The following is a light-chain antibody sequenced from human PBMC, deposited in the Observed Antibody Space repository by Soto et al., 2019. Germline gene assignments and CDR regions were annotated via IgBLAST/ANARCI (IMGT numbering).Light chain of an antibody. CDR2: DAS. CDR1: QSVSSY. Sequence: EIVLTQSPATLSLSPGERATLSCRASQSVSSYLAWYQQKPGQAPSLLIYDASNRATGIPARFSGSGSGTDFTLTISSLEPPDFAVYYCQQRRGLTFGGGTKVEIK. J-gene: IGKJ4*02. CDR3: QQRRGLT. V-gene: IGKV3-11*01.